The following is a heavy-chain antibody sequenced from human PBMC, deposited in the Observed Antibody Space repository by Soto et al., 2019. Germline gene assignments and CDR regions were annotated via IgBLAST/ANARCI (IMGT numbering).Heavy chain of an antibody. CDR1: GGSISSYY. V-gene: IGHV4-59*08. D-gene: IGHD4-17*01. CDR2: IYYSGST. Sequence: TSETLSLTCTVSGGSISSYYWSWIRQPPGKGLEWIGYIYYSGSTNYNPSLKSRVTISVDTSKNQFSLKLSSVTAADTAVYYCARRYGDYFDYWGKGTLVTVSS. J-gene: IGHJ4*02. CDR3: ARRYGDYFDY.